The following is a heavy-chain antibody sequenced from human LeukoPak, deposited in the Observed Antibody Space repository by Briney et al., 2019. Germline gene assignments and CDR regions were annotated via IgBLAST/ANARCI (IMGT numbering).Heavy chain of an antibody. CDR3: ASTGRYCTSTSCSNYFHY. D-gene: IGHD2-2*01. CDR2: ISSSSSTI. Sequence: PGGSLRLSCAASGFTFSSYEMAWVRQAPGMGLEWVSYISSSSSTIYYADSVKGRFTLSRDNAKNSLYLQMNSLRAEDTAVYYCASTGRYCTSTSCSNYFHYWGQGTLVTVSS. CDR1: GFTFSSYE. V-gene: IGHV3-48*03. J-gene: IGHJ4*02.